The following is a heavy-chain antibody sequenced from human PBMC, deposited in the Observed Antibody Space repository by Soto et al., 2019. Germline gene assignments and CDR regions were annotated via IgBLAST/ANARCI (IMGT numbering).Heavy chain of an antibody. V-gene: IGHV3-9*01. CDR2: INWHSRSI. J-gene: IGHJ2*01. CDR3: AKDRRAMNWYFDL. CDR1: GFTFDDFA. Sequence: EVQLVESGGGLGQPGTSLTLSCAASGFTFDDFAMHWVRQAPGKGLEWVAGINWHSRSIDYADSVKGRFIISRDNAKKSIYPQLNNLRTEGTAFYYCAKDRRAMNWYFDLWGRGTLVVVSS.